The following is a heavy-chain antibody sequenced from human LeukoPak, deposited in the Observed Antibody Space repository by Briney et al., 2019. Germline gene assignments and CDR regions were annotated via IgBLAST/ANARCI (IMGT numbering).Heavy chain of an antibody. J-gene: IGHJ3*02. Sequence: ASVKVSCKASGYTFTSYGISWVRQAPGQGLEWMGWISAYNGNTNYAQKLQGRVTMTEDTSTDTAYMELSSLRSEDTAVYYCATVKAVAGNWDAFDIWGQGTMVTVSS. CDR3: ATVKAVAGNWDAFDI. D-gene: IGHD6-19*01. V-gene: IGHV1-18*01. CDR2: ISAYNGNT. CDR1: GYTFTSYG.